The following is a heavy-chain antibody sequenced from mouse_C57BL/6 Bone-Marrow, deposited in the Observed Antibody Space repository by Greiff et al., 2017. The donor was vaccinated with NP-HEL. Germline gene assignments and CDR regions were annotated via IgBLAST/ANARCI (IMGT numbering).Heavy chain of an antibody. Sequence: VQLQQSGAELVRPGASVKLSCTASGFNIKDDYMHWVKQRPEQGLEWIGWIDPENGDTEYASKFQGKATITADTSSTTAYLQLSSLTSEDTAVYYCTLDGPWFAYWGQGTLVTVSA. CDR2: IDPENGDT. V-gene: IGHV14-4*01. CDR3: TLDGPWFAY. D-gene: IGHD1-1*01. CDR1: GFNIKDDY. J-gene: IGHJ3*01.